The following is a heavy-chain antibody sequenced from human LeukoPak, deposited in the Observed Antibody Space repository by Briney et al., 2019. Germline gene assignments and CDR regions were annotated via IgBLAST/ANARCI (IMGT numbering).Heavy chain of an antibody. Sequence: KPSQTLSLTCAVSGGSISSGGYSWSWIRQPPGKGLEWIGYIYHSGSTYYNPSLKSRVTISVDRSKNQFSLKLSSVTAADTAVYYCAREVGGYCSGGSCYDWFDPWGQGTLVTVSS. CDR1: GGSISSGGYS. J-gene: IGHJ5*02. V-gene: IGHV4-30-2*01. D-gene: IGHD2-15*01. CDR3: AREVGGYCSGGSCYDWFDP. CDR2: IYHSGST.